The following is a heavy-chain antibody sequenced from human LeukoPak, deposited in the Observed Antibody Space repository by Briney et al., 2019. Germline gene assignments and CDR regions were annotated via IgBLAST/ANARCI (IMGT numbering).Heavy chain of an antibody. V-gene: IGHV3-7*01. J-gene: IGHJ4*02. CDR3: ARISRLGPFSLYRALDY. Sequence: GGSLRLSCEVSGFTFTDYWMSWVRQAAGKGLEWVANIKEEGGEKNYVDSVKGRFTISRDNALYLQMNYLRVDDAAVYYCARISRLGPFSLYRALDYWGQGTRVTVSS. D-gene: IGHD3-16*01. CDR2: IKEEGGEK. CDR1: GFTFTDYW.